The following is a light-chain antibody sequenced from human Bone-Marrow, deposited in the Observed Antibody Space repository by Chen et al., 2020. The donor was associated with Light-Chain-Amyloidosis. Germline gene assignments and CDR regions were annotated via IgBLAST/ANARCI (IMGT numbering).Light chain of an antibody. CDR1: SSNIGAGYD. Sequence: QSVLTQPPSVSGAPGQRVTISCTVSSSNIGAGYDVNWYQQLPGAAPRLLIYGNNNRPSGVPQRFFAFKSGTSASLAITGLQAEDEADYYCQSYDSGLSGWLFGGGTKLTVL. J-gene: IGLJ3*02. CDR3: QSYDSGLSGWL. V-gene: IGLV1-40*01. CDR2: GNN.